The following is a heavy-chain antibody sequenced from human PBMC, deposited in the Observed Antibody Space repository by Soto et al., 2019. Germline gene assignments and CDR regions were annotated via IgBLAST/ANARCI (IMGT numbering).Heavy chain of an antibody. J-gene: IGHJ4*02. Sequence: EVQVLESGGALVQPGGSLRLSCVVSGYTFSKYDMSWVRQAPGKGLEWVSAIASGGSTFYAASVEGRFTISRDNSKNTLYLQMNSLRAEDMAIYYCVPHYTAVLDYWGQGTLVTVSS. CDR3: VPHYTAVLDY. CDR1: GYTFSKYD. CDR2: IASGGST. D-gene: IGHD4-4*01. V-gene: IGHV3-23*01.